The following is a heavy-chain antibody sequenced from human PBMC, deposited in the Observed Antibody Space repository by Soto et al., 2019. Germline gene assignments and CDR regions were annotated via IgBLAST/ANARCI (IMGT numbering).Heavy chain of an antibody. D-gene: IGHD3-10*01. CDR3: ARERGGIDD. CDR2: MNPNSGNT. V-gene: IGHV1-8*01. CDR1: GYTFTRYA. J-gene: IGHJ4*02. Sequence: QVQLVQSGAEVKKPGASVKVSCKASGYTFTRYAINWVRQATGQGLEWMGWMNPNSGNTVYEQKCQGRVTMTSNTAISTAYMELSSLRSEDTAVYFCARERGGIDDWGQGTLVTVSS.